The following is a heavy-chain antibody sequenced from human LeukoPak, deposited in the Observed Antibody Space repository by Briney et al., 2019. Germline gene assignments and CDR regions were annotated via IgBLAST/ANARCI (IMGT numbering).Heavy chain of an antibody. V-gene: IGHV4-31*03. CDR1: GVSVSDGRYY. CDR2: KYYSGSA. D-gene: IGHD2-2*01. Sequence: PSETLSLSCSVSGVSVSDGRYYWTWIRQHPGKGLEWIGYKYYSGSAKYNPSLKSRLTISIDTSKNQFSLQLSSVTAADTATYYCATPYCSSISCLDVFNMWGQGRRVSVSS. CDR3: ATPYCSSISCLDVFNM. J-gene: IGHJ3*02.